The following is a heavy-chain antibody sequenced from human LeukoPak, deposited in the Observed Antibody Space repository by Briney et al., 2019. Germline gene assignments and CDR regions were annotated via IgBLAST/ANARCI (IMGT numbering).Heavy chain of an antibody. CDR3: ARGYGDYYDY. Sequence: QPGGSLRLSCAASGFTFSSYSMNWVRRAPGKGLEWVSYISSSSSTIYYADSVKGRFTISRDNAKNSLYLQMNSLRAEDTAVYYCARGYGDYYDYWGQGTLVTVSS. D-gene: IGHD4-17*01. CDR1: GFTFSSYS. V-gene: IGHV3-48*01. J-gene: IGHJ4*02. CDR2: ISSSSSTI.